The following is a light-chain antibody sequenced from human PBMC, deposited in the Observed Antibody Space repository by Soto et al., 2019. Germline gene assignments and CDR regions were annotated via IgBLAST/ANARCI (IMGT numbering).Light chain of an antibody. V-gene: IGKV1-5*03. CDR1: QTISSW. CDR2: KAS. J-gene: IGKJ1*01. Sequence: MTQSPSTLSGSVGDRVTITCRASQTISSWLAWYQQKPGKAPKLLIYKASTLKSGVPSRFSGSGSGTEFTLTISSLQPGDFATYYCQHYNSYSEAFGQGTKVDIK. CDR3: QHYNSYSEA.